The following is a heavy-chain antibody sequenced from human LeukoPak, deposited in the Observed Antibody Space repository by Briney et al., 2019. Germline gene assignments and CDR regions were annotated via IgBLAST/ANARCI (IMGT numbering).Heavy chain of an antibody. CDR1: GFTFSSYS. CDR3: ARNSGSFAFDY. J-gene: IGHJ4*02. D-gene: IGHD1-26*01. Sequence: GGSLRLSCAASGFTFSSYSMNWVRQAPGKGLEWVSYISSSSSTIYYADPVKGRFTISRDNAKNSLYPQMNSLRAEDTAVYYCARNSGSFAFDYWGQGTLVTVSS. CDR2: ISSSSSTI. V-gene: IGHV3-48*04.